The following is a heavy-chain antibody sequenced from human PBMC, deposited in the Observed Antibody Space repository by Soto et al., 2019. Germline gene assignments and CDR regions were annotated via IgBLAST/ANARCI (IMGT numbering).Heavy chain of an antibody. CDR2: IYPGDSDT. V-gene: IGHV5-51*01. J-gene: IGHJ6*02. D-gene: IGHD2-2*01. CDR3: ASQFGAVPGAMWANYYYYGMDV. Sequence: GESPKISCKGSGYSFTSYWIGWLRQMPAKGLEWMGIIYPGDSDTGTSPSFQAQMSLSAEKAISTAYLQWSSLNAMGAAVYYGASQFGAVPGAMWANYYYYGMDVWGQGTTVTVSS. CDR1: GYSFTSYW.